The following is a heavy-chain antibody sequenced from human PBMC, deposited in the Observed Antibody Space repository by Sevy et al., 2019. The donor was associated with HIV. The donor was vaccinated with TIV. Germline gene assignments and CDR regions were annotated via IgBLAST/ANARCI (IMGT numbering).Heavy chain of an antibody. CDR1: GGSISSYY. CDR3: ARDVYDFWSGYYGAGYGMDV. CDR2: IYYSGST. J-gene: IGHJ6*02. D-gene: IGHD3-3*01. Sequence: SETLSLTCTVSGGSISSYYWSWIRQPPGKGLEWIGYIYYSGSTNYNPSLKSRVTISVDTSKNQFSLKLSPVTAADTAVYYCARDVYDFWSGYYGAGYGMDVWGQGTTVTVSS. V-gene: IGHV4-59*01.